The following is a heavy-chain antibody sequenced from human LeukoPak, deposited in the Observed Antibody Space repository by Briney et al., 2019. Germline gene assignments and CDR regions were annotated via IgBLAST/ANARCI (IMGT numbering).Heavy chain of an antibody. Sequence: PSETLSLTCTVSGGSISNYYWTWIRQPAGKGLEWIGRIYTSGSTNYNPSLKSRVTMSVNTSKNQLSLKLSSVTAADTGVYYCARVDTDGSYWGQGTLVTVSS. CDR3: ARVDTDGSY. CDR2: IYTSGST. CDR1: GGSISNYY. J-gene: IGHJ4*02. V-gene: IGHV4-4*07. D-gene: IGHD3-10*01.